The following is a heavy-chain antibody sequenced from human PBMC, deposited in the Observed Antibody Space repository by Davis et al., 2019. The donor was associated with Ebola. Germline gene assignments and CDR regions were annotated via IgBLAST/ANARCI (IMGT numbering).Heavy chain of an antibody. V-gene: IGHV4-34*01. CDR3: ARGGGFANGMDV. D-gene: IGHD3-16*01. Sequence: MPSETLSLTCAVYGGSFSGYYWSWIRQPPWKGLAWIGEINHSGSTNYNPSLKSRVNISVDTSKNQFSLKLSSVTAADTAVYYCARGGGFANGMDVWGQGTTVTVSS. CDR1: GGSFSGYY. J-gene: IGHJ6*02. CDR2: INHSGST.